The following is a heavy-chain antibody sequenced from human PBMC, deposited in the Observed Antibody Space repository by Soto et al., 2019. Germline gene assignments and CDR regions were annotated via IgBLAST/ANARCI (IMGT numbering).Heavy chain of an antibody. CDR2: ISGGGGST. J-gene: IGHJ6*02. CDR1: GFTVCSFA. D-gene: IGHD4-4*01. CDR3: TKDHSTVSVYYYYGMDV. V-gene: IGHV3-23*01. Sequence: GGSPRLSCVGSGFTVCSFAMSGVRQTPGKGLEWVSTISGGGGSTYYADSVKGRFTISRDNSKNTLYLHINSLRAEDTAAYYCTKDHSTVSVYYYYGMDVWGQGTTVTVSS.